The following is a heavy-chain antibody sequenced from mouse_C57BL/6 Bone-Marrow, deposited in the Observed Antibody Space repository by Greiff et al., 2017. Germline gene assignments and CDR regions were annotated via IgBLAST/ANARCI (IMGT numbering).Heavy chain of an antibody. D-gene: IGHD1-1*01. CDR1: GYTFTSYW. CDR2: IHPNSGST. CDR3: ASTYYYDSSFDV. V-gene: IGHV1-64*01. Sequence: QVQLQQPGAELVKPGASVKLSCKASGYTFTSYWMPWVKPRPGQGLEWIGMIHPNSGSTNYNEKFKSKATLTVDKSSSTAYRKLSSLTSEDSAVYYCASTYYYDSSFDVWGTGTTVTVTS. J-gene: IGHJ1*03.